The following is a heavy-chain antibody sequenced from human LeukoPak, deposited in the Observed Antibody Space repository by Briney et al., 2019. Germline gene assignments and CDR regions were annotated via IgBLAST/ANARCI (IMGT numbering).Heavy chain of an antibody. CDR3: AKDLSAVAGLIDY. CDR2: ISGSDAST. CDR1: GFTFSRYA. D-gene: IGHD6-19*01. J-gene: IGHJ4*02. Sequence: GGSLRLSCAASGFTFSRYAMSWVRQAPGKGLEWVSAISGSDASTYYADSVKGRFTISRDNSKNTLYLQMNSLRAEDTAKYYCAKDLSAVAGLIDYWGQGTLVTVSS. V-gene: IGHV3-23*01.